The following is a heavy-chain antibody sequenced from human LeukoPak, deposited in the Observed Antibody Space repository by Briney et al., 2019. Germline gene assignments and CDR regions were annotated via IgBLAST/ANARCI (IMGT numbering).Heavy chain of an antibody. D-gene: IGHD2-2*02. CDR1: GGSVSSSSSY. J-gene: IGHJ4*02. CDR2: ISYSGST. Sequence: SETLSLTCTVSGGSVSSSSSYWGWIRQPPGKGLEWIGSISYSGSTYYNPSLKSRVTISVDTSRNHFSLKLNSVTVADTAVYYCARQRRNDCSSLSCYIDYWGQGTLVTVSS. V-gene: IGHV4-39*01. CDR3: ARQRRNDCSSLSCYIDY.